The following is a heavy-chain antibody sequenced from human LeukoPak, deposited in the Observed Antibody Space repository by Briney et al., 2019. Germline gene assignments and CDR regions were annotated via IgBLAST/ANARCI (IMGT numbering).Heavy chain of an antibody. CDR1: GGSISSGSYY. D-gene: IGHD6-13*01. J-gene: IGHJ4*02. CDR3: ASGLPGIAAAVDY. V-gene: IGHV4-61*02. CDR2: IYTSGST. Sequence: SETLSLTCTVSGGSISSGSYYWTWVRQPAGKGLEWLGRIYTSGSTNYNPSLKSRVTISVDTSKNQFSLKLSSVTAADTAVYYCASGLPGIAAAVDYWGQGTLVTVSS.